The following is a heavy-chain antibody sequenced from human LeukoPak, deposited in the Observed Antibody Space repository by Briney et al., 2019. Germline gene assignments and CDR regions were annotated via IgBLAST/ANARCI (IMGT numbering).Heavy chain of an antibody. J-gene: IGHJ3*02. D-gene: IGHD6-19*01. CDR2: IYTSGST. CDR1: GGSISSYY. Sequence: PSETLSLTCTVSGGSISSYYWSWIRQPAGKGLGWIGRIYTSGSTNYNPSLKSRVTMSVDTSKNQFSLKLSSVTAADTAVYYCAREAGYSSGWYSDAFDIWGQGTMVTVSS. CDR3: AREAGYSSGWYSDAFDI. V-gene: IGHV4-4*07.